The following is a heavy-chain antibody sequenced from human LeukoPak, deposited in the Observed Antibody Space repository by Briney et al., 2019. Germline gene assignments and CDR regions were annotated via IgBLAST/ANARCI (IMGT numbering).Heavy chain of an antibody. J-gene: IGHJ4*02. V-gene: IGHV3-21*01. CDR2: ISGTGTYI. CDR3: AREGFSFDH. Sequence: GGSLRLSCAASGFTFSSYSMNWVRQAPGKGLEWVSSISGTGTYIYYADSVKGRFTISRDNAKNSLYLQMNSLRVEDTAVYYCAREGFSFDHWGQGTLVTVSS. CDR1: GFTFSSYS.